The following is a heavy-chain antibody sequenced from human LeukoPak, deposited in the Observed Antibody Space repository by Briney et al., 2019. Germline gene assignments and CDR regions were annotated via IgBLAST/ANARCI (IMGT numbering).Heavy chain of an antibody. CDR3: EKDGKGDTAMAPLIYYYYYGMDV. CDR1: GFTFISYA. D-gene: IGHD5-18*01. V-gene: IGHV3-23*01. J-gene: IGHJ6*02. Sequence: GSLTLPWAAPGFTFISYAMGGVRQAPGKGLDWVSAISGSGCRTYYAEYVKGRFTISRDNSKNTLYLKMNSMRAEERAVYCCEKDGKGDTAMAPLIYYYYYGMDVWGQGTTVTVSS. CDR2: ISGSGCRT.